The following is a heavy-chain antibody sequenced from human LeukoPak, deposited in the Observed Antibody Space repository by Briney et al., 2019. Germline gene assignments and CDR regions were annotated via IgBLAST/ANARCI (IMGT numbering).Heavy chain of an antibody. CDR3: ARHDSFIPY. D-gene: IGHD5-18*01. CDR1: GFNFNYYA. Sequence: GGSLRLSCAASGFNFNYYAMSWVRQAPGKGLEWVSGISDNEGRTYYTDSVKGRFTISRDRTKNTVYLQMHNLRADDTAVYFCARHDSFIPYWEQGTLVTVSS. V-gene: IGHV3-23*01. J-gene: IGHJ4*02. CDR2: ISDNEGRT.